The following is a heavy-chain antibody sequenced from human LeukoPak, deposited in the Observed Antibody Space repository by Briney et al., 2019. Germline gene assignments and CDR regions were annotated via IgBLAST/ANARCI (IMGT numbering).Heavy chain of an antibody. CDR2: IKQDGSEK. J-gene: IGHJ5*02. D-gene: IGHD2-2*01. V-gene: IGHV3-7*01. Sequence: GGSLRLSCAASGFTFSSYWMSWVRQAPGKGLEWVANIKQDGSEKYYVDSVKGRFTISRDNAKNSLYLQMNSLRAEDTAVYYCARGRYCSSTSCQLNWFDPRGQGTLVTVSS. CDR3: ARGRYCSSTSCQLNWFDP. CDR1: GFTFSSYW.